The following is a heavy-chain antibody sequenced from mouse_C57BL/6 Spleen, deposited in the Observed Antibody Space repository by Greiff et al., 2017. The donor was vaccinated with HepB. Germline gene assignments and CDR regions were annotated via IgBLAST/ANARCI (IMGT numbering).Heavy chain of an antibody. V-gene: IGHV7-1*01. J-gene: IGHJ3*01. Sequence: EVQLVESGGGLVQSGRSLRLSCATSGFTFSDFYMEWVRQAPGKGLEWIAASRNKANDYTTEYSASVKGRFIVSRDTSQSILYLQMNALRAEDTAIYYCARDLHYYGSSYEFAYWGQGTLVTVSA. D-gene: IGHD1-1*01. CDR2: SRNKANDYTT. CDR3: ARDLHYYGSSYEFAY. CDR1: GFTFSDFY.